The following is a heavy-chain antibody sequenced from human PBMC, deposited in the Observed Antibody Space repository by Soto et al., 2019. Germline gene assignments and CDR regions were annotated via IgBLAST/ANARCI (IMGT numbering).Heavy chain of an antibody. CDR1: GFTFSSYA. D-gene: IGHD6-19*01. V-gene: IGHV3-23*01. CDR2: ISGSGGST. CDR3: ATARSSSIAGAGLIAY. J-gene: IGHJ4*02. Sequence: ESGGGLVQPGGSLRLSCAASGFTFSSYAMSWVRQAPGKGLEWVSAISGSGGSTYYADSVKGRFTISRDNSKNTVYLQMNSLRAEDTAVYYCATARSSSIAGAGLIAYWGQGTLVTVSS.